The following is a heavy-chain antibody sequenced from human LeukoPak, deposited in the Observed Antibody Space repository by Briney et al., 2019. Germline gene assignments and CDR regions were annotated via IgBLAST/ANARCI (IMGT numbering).Heavy chain of an antibody. CDR1: GFTFSSYS. V-gene: IGHV3-21*01. D-gene: IGHD6-6*01. Sequence: GGSLRLSCAASGFTFSSYSMNWVRQAPGKGLEWVSSISSSSSYIYYADSVKGRFTISRDNAKNSRYLQMNSLRAEDTAVYYCARDGHSSSSPFDYWGQGTLVTVSS. J-gene: IGHJ4*02. CDR2: ISSSSSYI. CDR3: ARDGHSSSSPFDY.